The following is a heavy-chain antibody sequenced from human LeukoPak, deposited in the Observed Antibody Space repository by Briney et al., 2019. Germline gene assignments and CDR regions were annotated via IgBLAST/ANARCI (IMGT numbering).Heavy chain of an antibody. V-gene: IGHV3-23*01. J-gene: IGHJ4*02. CDR1: GFTFSSYA. CDR3: AKGLRYFDH. Sequence: PWGSLRLSCAASGFTFSSYAMSCVRQAPGKGLEWVSAISSSGGSTYYADSVKGRFTISRDNSKNTLYLQMNSLRAEDTAVYYCAKGLRYFDHWGQGTLVTVSS. D-gene: IGHD3-9*01. CDR2: ISSSGGST.